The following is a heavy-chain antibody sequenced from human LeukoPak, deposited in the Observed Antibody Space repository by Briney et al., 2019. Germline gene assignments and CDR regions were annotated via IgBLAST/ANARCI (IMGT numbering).Heavy chain of an antibody. CDR3: ARGRGSYSLDY. V-gene: IGHV1-2*02. J-gene: IGHJ4*02. CDR2: INPNSGGT. Sequence: ASVKVSCTASGYTFTGYYMHWVRQAPGQGLEWMGWINPNSGGTNYAQKFQGRVTMTGDTSISTAYMELSRLTSDDTAVYYCARGRGSYSLDYWGQGTLVTVSS. CDR1: GYTFTGYY. D-gene: IGHD1-26*01.